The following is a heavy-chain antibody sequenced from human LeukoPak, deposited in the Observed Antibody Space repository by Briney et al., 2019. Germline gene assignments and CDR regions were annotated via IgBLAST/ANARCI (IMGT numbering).Heavy chain of an antibody. CDR2: ISAYNGNT. CDR1: GYTFINYG. D-gene: IGHD3-22*01. Sequence: ASVKVSCKASGYTFINYGISWVRQAPGQGLEWMGWISAYNGNTNYAQKLQGRVTMTTDTSTSTAYMELRSLRSDDTAVYYCARALYYDSPGVFDYWGQGTLVTVSS. V-gene: IGHV1-18*01. CDR3: ARALYYDSPGVFDY. J-gene: IGHJ4*02.